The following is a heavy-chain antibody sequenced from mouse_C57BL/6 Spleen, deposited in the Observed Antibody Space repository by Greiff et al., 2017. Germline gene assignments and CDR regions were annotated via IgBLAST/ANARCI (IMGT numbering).Heavy chain of an antibody. Sequence: EVQLQESGPGLAKPSQTLSLTCSVTGYSITSDYWTWIRKFPGNKLEYMGYISYSGSTYYNPSLKGRISITREPTKNQYYLQLKSVTTEDTATSYCAGYLYGNTWYFDVWGTGTTVTVAS. CDR1: GYSITSDY. CDR2: ISYSGST. CDR3: AGYLYGNTWYFDV. D-gene: IGHD1-1*01. V-gene: IGHV3-8*01. J-gene: IGHJ1*03.